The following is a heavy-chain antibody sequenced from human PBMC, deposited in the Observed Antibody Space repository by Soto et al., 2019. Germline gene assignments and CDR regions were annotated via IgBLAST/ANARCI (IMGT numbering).Heavy chain of an antibody. CDR1: GFTFSSFA. Sequence: GGSLRLSCAASGFTFSSFAMSWVRQAPGKGLEWVSSISSRGDSTNYADSVQGRFTMSRDNSKNTLYLQMNSLRADDTAVYYCAKDRVASSSSWYGDFGYWGRGTLVTVSS. CDR3: AKDRVASSSSWYGDFGY. J-gene: IGHJ4*02. CDR2: ISSRGDST. D-gene: IGHD6-13*01. V-gene: IGHV3-23*01.